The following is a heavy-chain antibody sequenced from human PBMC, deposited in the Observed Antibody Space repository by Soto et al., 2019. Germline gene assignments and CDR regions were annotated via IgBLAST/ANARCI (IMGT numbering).Heavy chain of an antibody. CDR3: VTERRNYEFDY. CDR1: GFTFSTFG. D-gene: IGHD1-7*01. V-gene: IGHV3-33*01. Sequence: GGSLRLSCAASGFTFSTFGMHWVRQSPGKGLEWVAVIWNGRNSEDYADSVKGRFTISRDNSRNTLYLQMNSLRAEDTAMYYCVTERRNYEFDYWGQGILVTVSS. J-gene: IGHJ4*02. CDR2: IWNGRNSE.